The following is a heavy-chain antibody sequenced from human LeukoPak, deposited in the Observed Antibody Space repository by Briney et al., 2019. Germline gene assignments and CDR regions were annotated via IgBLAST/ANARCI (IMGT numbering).Heavy chain of an antibody. J-gene: IGHJ4*02. Sequence: GGSLRLSCAVSGITLSNYGMSWVRQAPGKGLEWVAGISDRGSRTNYADSVKGRFTISTDHPKNTLYLQMNSLRAEDTAVYFCAKRGVVIRVILVGFHKEAYYFDSRGQGALVTVSS. CDR2: ISDRGSRT. D-gene: IGHD3-22*01. V-gene: IGHV3-23*01. CDR3: AKRGVVIRVILVGFHKEAYYFDS. CDR1: GITLSNYG.